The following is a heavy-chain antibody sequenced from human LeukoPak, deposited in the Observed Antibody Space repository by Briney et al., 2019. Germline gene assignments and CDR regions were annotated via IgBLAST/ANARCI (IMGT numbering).Heavy chain of an antibody. Sequence: GGSLRLSCAASEFTFSSYSMSWVRQAPGKGLEWVSSITGSGGSTYYADSVKGRFTISRDNPKNTLYLQMNSLRAEDTAVYYCAKDRTYYDSSVYSDYWGQGTLVTVSS. D-gene: IGHD3-22*01. CDR3: AKDRTYYDSSVYSDY. V-gene: IGHV3-23*01. J-gene: IGHJ4*02. CDR2: ITGSGGST. CDR1: EFTFSSYS.